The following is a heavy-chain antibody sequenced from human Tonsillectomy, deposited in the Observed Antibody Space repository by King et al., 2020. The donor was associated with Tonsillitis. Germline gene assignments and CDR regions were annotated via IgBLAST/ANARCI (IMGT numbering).Heavy chain of an antibody. D-gene: IGHD2-2*01. J-gene: IGHJ6*03. Sequence: QLVQSGAEVKKPGASVKVSCKASGYTFTRYGISWVRQAPGQGLEWMGWISPYNGNTYYAQKLQDRITMTTDTPTSTAYLELRSLRSDDTAVYYCARDPRHCSTSSCYGKFYFYYYLDVWGKGTTVTVSS. CDR2: ISPYNGNT. V-gene: IGHV1-18*01. CDR1: GYTFTRYG. CDR3: ARDPRHCSTSSCYGKFYFYYYLDV.